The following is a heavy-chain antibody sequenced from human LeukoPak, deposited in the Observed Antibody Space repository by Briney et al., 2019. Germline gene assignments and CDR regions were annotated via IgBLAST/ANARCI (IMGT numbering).Heavy chain of an antibody. CDR1: GFTFSNYY. J-gene: IGHJ4*02. V-gene: IGHV3-74*01. Sequence: GGSLRLSCTASGFTFSNYYMHWVRQAPGKGLVWVSRINSDGSSTSYADSVKGRFTISRDNAKNTLYLQMNSLRAEDTAVYYCARARITMVRGPSASDYWGQGTLVTVSS. CDR3: ARARITMVRGPSASDY. D-gene: IGHD3-10*01. CDR2: INSDGSST.